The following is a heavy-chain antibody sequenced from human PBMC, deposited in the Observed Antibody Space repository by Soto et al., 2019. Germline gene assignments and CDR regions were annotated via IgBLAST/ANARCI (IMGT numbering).Heavy chain of an antibody. Sequence: GGSLRLSCAASGFTFSSYWMSWVRQAPGKGLEWVANIKQDGSEKYYVDSVKGRFTISRDNAKNSLYLQMDSLRAEDTAVYYCARGGLWSIAAAGTNWFDPWGQGTLVTVSS. J-gene: IGHJ5*02. V-gene: IGHV3-7*03. CDR1: GFTFSSYW. D-gene: IGHD6-13*01. CDR3: ARGGLWSIAAAGTNWFDP. CDR2: IKQDGSEK.